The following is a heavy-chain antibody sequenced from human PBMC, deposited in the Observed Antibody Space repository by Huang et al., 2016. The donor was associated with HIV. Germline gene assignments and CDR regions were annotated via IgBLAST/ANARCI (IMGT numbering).Heavy chain of an antibody. J-gene: IGHJ6*03. CDR1: GGSFSGYY. CDR3: ARVQGGYYYYYIDV. Sequence: QVQLQQWGAGLLRPSETLYLTCAVYGGSFSGYYGTWIRQRPGKVLEWIGEINPSEITNFNPSLKSRVTISVDPSSNQFSLTLTSVTAADTAVYYCARVQGGYYYYYIDVWGKGTTVTVSS. CDR2: INPSEIT. V-gene: IGHV4-34*01.